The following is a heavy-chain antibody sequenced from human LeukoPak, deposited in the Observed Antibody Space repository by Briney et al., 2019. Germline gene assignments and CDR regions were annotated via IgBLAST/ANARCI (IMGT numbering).Heavy chain of an antibody. D-gene: IGHD6-19*01. CDR1: GGSFSGYY. V-gene: IGHV4-34*01. CDR2: INHSGST. J-gene: IGHJ4*02. Sequence: SETLSLTCAVYGGSFSGYYWSWIRQPPGKGLEWIGEINHSGSTNYNPSLKSRVTIPVDTSKNQFSLKLSSVTAADTAVYYCATRAVAGTSPFDYWGQGTLVTVSS. CDR3: ATRAVAGTSPFDY.